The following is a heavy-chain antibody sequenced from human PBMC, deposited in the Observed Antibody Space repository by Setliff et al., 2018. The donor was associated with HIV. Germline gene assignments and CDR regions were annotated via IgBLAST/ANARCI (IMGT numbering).Heavy chain of an antibody. V-gene: IGHV4-39*01. J-gene: IGHJ4*02. CDR3: VRQGEVTGHSFDS. D-gene: IGHD2-21*02. CDR1: GVSTSSSSYY. CDR2: VYYRGST. Sequence: PETLSLTCTVSGVSTSSSSYYWGWIRQPPWKGLEWIGYVYYRGSTYYNPSLKSRLTISVDTSKNHFSLRLSSVTAADTAVYYCVRQGEVTGHSFDSWGPGALVTVSS.